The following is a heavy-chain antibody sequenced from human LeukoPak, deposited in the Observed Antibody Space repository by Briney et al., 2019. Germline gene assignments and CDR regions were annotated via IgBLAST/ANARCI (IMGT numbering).Heavy chain of an antibody. V-gene: IGHV1-18*01. CDR3: ARLGDGYYYDSSGYPPDY. CDR2: ISAYNGNT. D-gene: IGHD3-22*01. CDR1: GYTFTSYG. J-gene: IGHJ4*02. Sequence: ASVKVSCKASGYTFTSYGISWVRQAPGQGLEWMGWISAYNGNTNYAQKLQGRVTMTTDTSTSTAYMELRSLRSDDTAVYYCARLGDGYYYDSSGYPPDYWGQGTLVTLYS.